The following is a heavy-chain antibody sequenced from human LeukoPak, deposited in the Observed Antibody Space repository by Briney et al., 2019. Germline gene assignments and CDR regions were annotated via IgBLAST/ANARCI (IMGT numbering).Heavy chain of an antibody. CDR1: GYTFTSYG. V-gene: IGHV1-18*01. Sequence: GASVKVSCKASGYTFTSYGISWVRQAPGQGLEWMGWISAYNGNTNYAQKLQGRVTMTTATSTSTAYMELRSLRSDDTAVYYCARACSGGSCYLLGYYYYGMDVWGQGTTVTVSS. CDR3: ARACSGGSCYLLGYYYYGMDV. J-gene: IGHJ6*02. D-gene: IGHD2-15*01. CDR2: ISAYNGNT.